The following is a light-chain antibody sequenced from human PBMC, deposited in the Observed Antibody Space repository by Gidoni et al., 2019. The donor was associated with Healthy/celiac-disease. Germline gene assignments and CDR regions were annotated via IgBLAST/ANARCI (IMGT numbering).Light chain of an antibody. CDR1: QSISSW. CDR3: QQYNSYQIT. Sequence: DIQITPSPSTLSASVGDRVTITCRASQSISSWLAWYQQKPGKAPKLLIYKASSLESGVPSRFSGSGSGTEFTLTISSLQPDDFATYYCQQYNSYQITFXQXTRLEIK. J-gene: IGKJ5*01. CDR2: KAS. V-gene: IGKV1-5*03.